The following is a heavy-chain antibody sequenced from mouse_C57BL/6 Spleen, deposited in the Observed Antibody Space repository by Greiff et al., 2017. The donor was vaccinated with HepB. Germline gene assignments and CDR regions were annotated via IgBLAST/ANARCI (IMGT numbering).Heavy chain of an antibody. CDR2: FYPGSGSI. V-gene: IGHV1-62-2*01. D-gene: IGHD2-5*01. CDR1: GYTFTEYT. CDR3: ARHEGAYYSNYGFYAMDY. J-gene: IGHJ4*01. Sequence: VQLQQSGAELVKPGASVRLSCKASGYTFTEYTIHWVKQRSGQGLEWIGWFYPGSGSIKYNEKFKDKATLTADKSSSTVYMELSRLTSEDSAVYFCARHEGAYYSNYGFYAMDYWGQGTSVTVSS.